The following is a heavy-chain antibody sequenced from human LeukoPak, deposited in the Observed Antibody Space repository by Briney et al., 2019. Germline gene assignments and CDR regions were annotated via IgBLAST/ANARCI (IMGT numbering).Heavy chain of an antibody. D-gene: IGHD4-17*01. CDR2: LSGSGYNT. CDR3: AKDPYGTGYFDY. V-gene: IGHV3-23*01. Sequence: GGSLTLSCAASGFTFSSHALSWVRQAPGKGLEWVSSLSGSGYNTYYADSVKGRFTISRDNSKNTVYLQMNSLRAEDTAVYYCAKDPYGTGYFDYWGQGTMVTVSS. CDR1: GFTFSSHA. J-gene: IGHJ4*02.